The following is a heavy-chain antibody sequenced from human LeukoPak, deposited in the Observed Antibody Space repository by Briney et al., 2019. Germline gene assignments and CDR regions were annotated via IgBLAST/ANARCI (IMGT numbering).Heavy chain of an antibody. J-gene: IGHJ4*02. Sequence: GGSLRLSCAASGFTFSSYWMSWVRQAPGKGLEWVANIKQDGSEKYYVDSVKGRFTISRDNAKNSLYLQMNSLRAEDTAVYYCARDQWELGEGLDYWGQGTLVTVSS. CDR2: IKQDGSEK. D-gene: IGHD1-26*01. CDR3: ARDQWELGEGLDY. V-gene: IGHV3-7*01. CDR1: GFTFSSYW.